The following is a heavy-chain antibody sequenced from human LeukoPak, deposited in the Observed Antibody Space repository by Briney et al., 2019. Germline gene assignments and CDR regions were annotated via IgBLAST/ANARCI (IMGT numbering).Heavy chain of an antibody. CDR1: GFTFSSYS. D-gene: IGHD3-22*01. Sequence: GGSLRLSCAASGFTFSSYSMNWVRQASGKGLEWVSYISSSSSTVYYADSVKGRFTISRDNAKNSLYLQMNSLRDEDTAVYYCARNRAPDYYDSSGYYSDYWGQGTLVTVSS. J-gene: IGHJ4*02. CDR3: ARNRAPDYYDSSGYYSDY. CDR2: ISSSSSTV. V-gene: IGHV3-48*02.